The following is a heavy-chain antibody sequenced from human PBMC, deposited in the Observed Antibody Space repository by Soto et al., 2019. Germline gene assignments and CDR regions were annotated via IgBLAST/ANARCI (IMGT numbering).Heavy chain of an antibody. Sequence: ETLSLTCTVSGGSISSYYWSWIRQPAGKGLEWIGRIYTSGSTNYNPSLKSRVTMSVDTSKNQFSLKLSSVTAADTAVYYCASGVVVATARYGMDVWGQGTTVTVSS. CDR1: GGSISSYY. CDR2: IYTSGST. D-gene: IGHD2-21*02. CDR3: ASGVVVATARYGMDV. V-gene: IGHV4-4*07. J-gene: IGHJ6*02.